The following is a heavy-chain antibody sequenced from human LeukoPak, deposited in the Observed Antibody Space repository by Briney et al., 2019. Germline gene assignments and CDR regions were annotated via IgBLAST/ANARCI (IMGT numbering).Heavy chain of an antibody. CDR2: IRYDGSNK. D-gene: IGHD3-22*01. J-gene: IGHJ4*02. Sequence: GSLRLSCAASGFTFSSYGMHWVRQAPGKGLEWVAFIRYDGSNKYYADSVKGRFTISRDNSKNTLYLQMNSLRAEDTAVYYCAKDPGSSGYLFDYWGQGTLVTVSS. CDR3: AKDPGSSGYLFDY. V-gene: IGHV3-30*02. CDR1: GFTFSSYG.